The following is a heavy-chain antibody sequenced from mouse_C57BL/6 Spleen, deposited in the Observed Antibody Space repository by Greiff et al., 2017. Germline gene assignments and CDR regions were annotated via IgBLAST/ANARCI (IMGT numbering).Heavy chain of an antibody. CDR3: TRGSSGYVPFDY. D-gene: IGHD3-2*02. CDR2: IDPETGGT. V-gene: IGHV1-15*01. Sequence: QVQLQQSGAELVRPGASVTLSCKASGYTFTDYEMHWVKQTPVHGLEWIGAIDPETGGTASNQKFKGKAILTADKSSSTAYMELRSLTSEDSAVYYCTRGSSGYVPFDYWGQGTTLTVSS. J-gene: IGHJ2*01. CDR1: GYTFTDYE.